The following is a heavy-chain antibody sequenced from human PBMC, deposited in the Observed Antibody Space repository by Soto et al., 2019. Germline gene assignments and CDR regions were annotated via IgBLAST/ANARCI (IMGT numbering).Heavy chain of an antibody. J-gene: IGHJ4*02. Sequence: QVQLVESGGGVVQPGRSLRLSCAASGFTFSSYGMHWVRQAPGKGLEWVAVISYDGSNKYYADSVKGRFTISRDNSKNPLYLQMNSLRAEDTAVYYCAGRDYGGNHYFDYWGQGTLVTVSS. D-gene: IGHD4-17*01. CDR2: ISYDGSNK. CDR3: AGRDYGGNHYFDY. V-gene: IGHV3-30*03. CDR1: GFTFSSYG.